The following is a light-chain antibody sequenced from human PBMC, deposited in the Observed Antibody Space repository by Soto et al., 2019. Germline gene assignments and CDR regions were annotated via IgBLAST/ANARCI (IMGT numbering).Light chain of an antibody. Sequence: EIVLTQSPCILALSPGERASLSCGASQSISSSFLAWYQQKPGQAPRLLIYGASSRATGIPDRFSGTGSETDFTLTISRLEPEDFAVYYCQQYDNSPITFGQGTRLEIK. CDR2: GAS. V-gene: IGKV3-20*01. CDR1: QSISSSF. CDR3: QQYDNSPIT. J-gene: IGKJ5*01.